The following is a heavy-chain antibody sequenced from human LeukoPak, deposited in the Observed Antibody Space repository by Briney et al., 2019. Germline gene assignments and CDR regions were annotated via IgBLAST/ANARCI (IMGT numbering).Heavy chain of an antibody. CDR1: GFTFSSYE. V-gene: IGHV3-48*03. D-gene: IGHD1-1*01. Sequence: GGSLRLSCAASGFTFSSYEMNWVRRAPGKGLEWVSYISSSGSTIYYADSVKGRFTISRDNAKNSLYLQMNSLRVEDTAVYYCARDPRTVRIWGQGTLVTVSS. J-gene: IGHJ4*02. CDR3: ARDPRTVRI. CDR2: ISSSGSTI.